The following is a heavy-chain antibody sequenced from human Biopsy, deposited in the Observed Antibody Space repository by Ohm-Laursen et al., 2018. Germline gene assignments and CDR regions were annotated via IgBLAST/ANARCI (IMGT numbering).Heavy chain of an antibody. J-gene: IGHJ4*02. Sequence: SLRISCSASGFTFSGFSMNWVRQAPGKGLEWVSSISASGNHIYYTDSVKGRFTVSRDNGKNSVYLQMNSLRVKDTAVYYCARDGEAKYCKHGVCPSDFWGQGTLVTVSS. V-gene: IGHV3-21*01. CDR1: GFTFSGFS. CDR2: ISASGNHI. CDR3: ARDGEAKYCKHGVCPSDF. D-gene: IGHD2-8*01.